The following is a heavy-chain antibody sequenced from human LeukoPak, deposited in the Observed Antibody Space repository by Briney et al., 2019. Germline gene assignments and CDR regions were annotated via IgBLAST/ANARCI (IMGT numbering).Heavy chain of an antibody. Sequence: ASVKVSCKASGYTFTGYYMHWVRQAPGQGLEWMGWINPNSGGTNYAQKFQGRVTMTRDTSISTAYMELSRLRSDDTAVYYCASPYYYDSSGDAFDIWGQGTVVTVSS. J-gene: IGHJ3*02. CDR1: GYTFTGYY. CDR3: ASPYYYDSSGDAFDI. CDR2: INPNSGGT. V-gene: IGHV1-2*02. D-gene: IGHD3-22*01.